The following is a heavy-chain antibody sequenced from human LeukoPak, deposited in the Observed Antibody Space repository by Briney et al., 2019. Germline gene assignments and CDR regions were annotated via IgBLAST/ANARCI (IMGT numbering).Heavy chain of an antibody. D-gene: IGHD2-2*03. CDR2: ISSSSSTI. CDR1: GFTFSSYN. J-gene: IGHJ4*02. CDR3: ARDRGGYYDY. Sequence: GGSLRLSCAASGFTFSSYNMNWVRQAPGKGLEWVSYISSSSSTIYYADSVKGRFTISRDTSNSALHLQMDSLRVEDTALYYCARDRGGYYDYWGQGTLVSVSA. V-gene: IGHV3-48*01.